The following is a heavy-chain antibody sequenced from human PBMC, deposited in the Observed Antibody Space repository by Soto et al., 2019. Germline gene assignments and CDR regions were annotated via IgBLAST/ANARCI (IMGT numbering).Heavy chain of an antibody. D-gene: IGHD3-3*01. J-gene: IGHJ6*03. V-gene: IGHV4-34*01. CDR3: ARGQGFWRVYYMDV. CDR2: INHSGST. CDR1: GGSFSGYY. Sequence: SETLSLTCAVYGGSFSGYYWSWIRQPPGKGLEWIGEINHSGSTNYNPSLKSRVTISVDTSKNQFSLKLSSVTAADTAVYYCARGQGFWRVYYMDVWGKGTTVTVS.